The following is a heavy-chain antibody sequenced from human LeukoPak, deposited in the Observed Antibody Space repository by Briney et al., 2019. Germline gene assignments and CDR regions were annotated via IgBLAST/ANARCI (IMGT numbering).Heavy chain of an antibody. CDR2: ISGSGGST. Sequence: GGSLRLPCAASGFTFSSYAMSWVRQAPGKGLEWVLAISGSGGSTYYADSVKGRFTISRDNSKNTLYLQMNSLRAEDTAVYYCAKVQYDILTLGGMDVWGQGTTVTVSS. CDR3: AKVQYDILTLGGMDV. CDR1: GFTFSSYA. V-gene: IGHV3-23*01. J-gene: IGHJ6*02. D-gene: IGHD3-9*01.